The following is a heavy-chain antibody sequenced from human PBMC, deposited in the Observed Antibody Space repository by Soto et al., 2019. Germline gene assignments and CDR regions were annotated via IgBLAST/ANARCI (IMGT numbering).Heavy chain of an antibody. CDR3: AKVPGYGPGSNWLDP. J-gene: IGHJ5*02. Sequence: SGGSLRLSCAASGFTFSSYAMSWVRQAPGKGLEWVSAISGSGGSTYYADSVKGRFTISRDNSKNTLYLQMNSLRAEDTAVYYCAKVPGYGPGSNWLDPWGQGTLVTVSS. CDR2: ISGSGGST. V-gene: IGHV3-23*01. CDR1: GFTFSSYA. D-gene: IGHD5-18*01.